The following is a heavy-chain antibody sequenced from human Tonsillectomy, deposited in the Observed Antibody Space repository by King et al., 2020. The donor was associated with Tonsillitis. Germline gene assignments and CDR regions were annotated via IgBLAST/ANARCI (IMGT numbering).Heavy chain of an antibody. Sequence: VQLVESGGGVVQPGRSLRLSCAASGFTFNNYGMHWVRQAPGKGLEWVAVISCDGGNKYYADSVKGRFTISRDNSKNTLYLQMNSLRAEDTAVYYCASEQGYSSSVIDYWGQGTLVTVSS. D-gene: IGHD6-13*01. CDR3: ASEQGYSSSVIDY. V-gene: IGHV3-30*03. CDR2: ISCDGGNK. CDR1: GFTFNNYG. J-gene: IGHJ4*02.